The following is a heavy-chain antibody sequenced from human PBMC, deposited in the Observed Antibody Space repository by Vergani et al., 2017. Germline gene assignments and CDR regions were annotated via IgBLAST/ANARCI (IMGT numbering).Heavy chain of an antibody. J-gene: IGHJ2*01. CDR1: GYTFTSYA. V-gene: IGHV7-4-1*01. Sequence: QVQLVQSGSELKKPGASVKVSCKASGYTFTSYAMNWVRQAPGQGLEWMGWINTNTGNPTYAQCFTGRFVFSLDTSVSTAYLQICSLKAEDTAVYYCARGGSYYDFWSGYYNWYFDLWGRGTLVTVSS. CDR2: INTNTGNP. D-gene: IGHD3-3*01. CDR3: ARGGSYYDFWSGYYNWYFDL.